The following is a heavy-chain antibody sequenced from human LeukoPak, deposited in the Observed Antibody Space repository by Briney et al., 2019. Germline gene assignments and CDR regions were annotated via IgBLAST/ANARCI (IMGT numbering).Heavy chain of an antibody. CDR1: GGSISSGGYY. D-gene: IGHD2-15*01. CDR3: ARGYCSGYSDY. J-gene: IGHJ4*02. Sequence: SQTLSLTCTVSGGSISSGGYYWSWIRQHPGKGLEWIGYIYYSGSTYYNPSLKSRVTISVDTSKNQFSLKLSSVTAADTALYYCARGYCSGYSDYWGQGTLVTVSS. V-gene: IGHV4-31*03. CDR2: IYYSGST.